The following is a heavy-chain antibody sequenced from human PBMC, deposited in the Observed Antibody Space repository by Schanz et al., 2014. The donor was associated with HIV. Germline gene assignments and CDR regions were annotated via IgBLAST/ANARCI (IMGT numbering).Heavy chain of an antibody. CDR3: AKGGYTGHYYYGLDV. CDR2: ISWNSGSI. Sequence: EVQLVESGGGLLQPGRSLRLSCAASGFTFDDYAMHWVRQAPGKGLEWVSGISWNSGSIGYADSVKGRSTISRDNSKNPLYLQMNSLRVEAPALYYWAKGGYTGHYYYGLDVWGPGTTVTVSS. J-gene: IGHJ6*02. D-gene: IGHD1-26*01. V-gene: IGHV3-9*01. CDR1: GFTFDDYA.